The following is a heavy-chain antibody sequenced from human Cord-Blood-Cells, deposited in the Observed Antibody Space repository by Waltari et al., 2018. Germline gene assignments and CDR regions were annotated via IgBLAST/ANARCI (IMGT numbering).Heavy chain of an antibody. V-gene: IGHV4-59*11. CDR2: IYYSGST. CDR3: ARGGAPIVVVPAAPSYYYYGMDV. Sequence: QVQLQESGPGLVKPSETLSLTCTVSGGSISSHYWSWIRQPPGKGLEWSGYIYYSGSTHYNPSLKSRVTIAVDASKNQVSRKRSSVTAADTAVYYCARGGAPIVVVPAAPSYYYYGMDVWGQGTTVTVSS. D-gene: IGHD2-2*01. CDR1: GGSISSHY. J-gene: IGHJ6*02.